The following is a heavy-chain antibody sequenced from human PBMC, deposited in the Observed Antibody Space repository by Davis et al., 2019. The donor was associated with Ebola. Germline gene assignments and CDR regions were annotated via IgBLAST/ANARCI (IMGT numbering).Heavy chain of an antibody. J-gene: IGHJ3*02. CDR3: VRDYLFALDI. CDR1: GFTFSSYT. Sequence: PGGSLRLSCAASGFTFSSYTMNWVRQAPGKGLEWVSYIGTRVYPTVYADSVKGRFTVSRDDANNSLSLLMNSLRDEDTAIYYCVRDYLFALDIWGQGTMVTVSS. CDR2: IGTRVYPT. V-gene: IGHV3-48*02.